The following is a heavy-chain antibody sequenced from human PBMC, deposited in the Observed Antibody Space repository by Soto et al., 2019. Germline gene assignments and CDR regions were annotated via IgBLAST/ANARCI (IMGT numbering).Heavy chain of an antibody. J-gene: IGHJ4*02. V-gene: IGHV4-38-2*01. Sequence: PSETLSLTCAVSGYSISSGYYWGWIRQPPGKGLEWIGSIYHSGSTYYNPSLKSRVTISVDTSKNQFSLKLSSVTAADTAVYYWARYSGKPATDFDYWGQGTLVTVSS. CDR1: GYSISSGYY. CDR2: IYHSGST. CDR3: ARYSGKPATDFDY. D-gene: IGHD2-2*01.